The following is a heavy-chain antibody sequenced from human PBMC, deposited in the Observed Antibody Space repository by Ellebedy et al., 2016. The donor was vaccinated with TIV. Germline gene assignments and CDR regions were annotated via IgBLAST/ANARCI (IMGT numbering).Heavy chain of an antibody. CDR1: GFTFSSYA. J-gene: IGHJ4*02. Sequence: GESLKISCVASGFTFSSYAMSWVRQAPGKGLEWVSSLSGSGGSTYYADSVKGRFTTSRDNSKNTLYLQMNSLRAEDTAVYYCAKDRDGYSYGYVGDYFDYWGQGTLVTVSS. CDR3: AKDRDGYSYGYVGDYFDY. V-gene: IGHV3-23*01. D-gene: IGHD5-18*01. CDR2: LSGSGGST.